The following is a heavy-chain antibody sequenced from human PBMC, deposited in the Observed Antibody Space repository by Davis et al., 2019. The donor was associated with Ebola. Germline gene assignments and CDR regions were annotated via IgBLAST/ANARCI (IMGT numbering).Heavy chain of an antibody. CDR3: ATVAPYYYYGMDV. Sequence: GESLKISCAASGFTFSSYWMSWVRQAPGKGLEWVSAISGSGGSTYYADSVKGRFTISRDNSKNTLYLQMNSLRAEDTAVYYCATVAPYYYYGMDVWGQGTTVTVSS. J-gene: IGHJ6*02. CDR1: GFTFSSYW. D-gene: IGHD5-12*01. V-gene: IGHV3-23*01. CDR2: ISGSGGST.